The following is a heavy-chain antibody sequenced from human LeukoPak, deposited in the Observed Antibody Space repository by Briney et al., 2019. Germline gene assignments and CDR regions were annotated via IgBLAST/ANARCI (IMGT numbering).Heavy chain of an antibody. V-gene: IGHV1-69*04. CDR3: ARDDYGGTDY. CDR2: IIPILGIA. D-gene: IGHD4-23*01. CDR1: GGTFSSYA. J-gene: IGHJ4*02. Sequence: SVKVFCKASGGTFSSYAISWVRQAPGQGLEWMGRIIPILGIANYAQKFQGRVTITADKSTSTAYMELSSLRSEDTAVYYCARDDYGGTDYWGQGTLVTVSS.